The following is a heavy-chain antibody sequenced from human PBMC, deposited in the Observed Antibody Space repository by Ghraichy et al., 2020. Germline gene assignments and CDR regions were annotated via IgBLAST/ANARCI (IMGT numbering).Heavy chain of an antibody. D-gene: IGHD2-8*01. CDR3: AREAANGPGSFDY. J-gene: IGHJ4*02. CDR1: GFTFSSYS. V-gene: IGHV3-21*01. Sequence: GGSLRLSCAASGFTFSSYSMNWVRQAPGKGLEWVSSISSSSSYIYYADSVKGRFTISRDNAKNSLYLQMNSLRAEDTAVYYCAREAANGPGSFDYWGQGTLVTVSS. CDR2: ISSSSSYI.